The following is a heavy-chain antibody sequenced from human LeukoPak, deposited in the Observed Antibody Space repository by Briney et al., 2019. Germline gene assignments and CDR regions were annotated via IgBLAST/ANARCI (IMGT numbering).Heavy chain of an antibody. J-gene: IGHJ5*02. Sequence: SETLSLTCAVYGGSFSGYYWSWIRQPPGKGLEWNGEINHSASTNYNPSLKSRVTISVDTSKNQFSLKLSSVTAADTAVYYCARGGSPYYDFWSGYYRNWFDPWGQGTLVTVSS. D-gene: IGHD3-3*01. CDR1: GGSFSGYY. CDR3: ARGGSPYYDFWSGYYRNWFDP. CDR2: INHSAST. V-gene: IGHV4-34*01.